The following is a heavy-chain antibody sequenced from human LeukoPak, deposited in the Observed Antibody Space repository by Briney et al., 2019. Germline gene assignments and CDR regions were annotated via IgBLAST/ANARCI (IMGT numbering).Heavy chain of an antibody. J-gene: IGHJ4*02. V-gene: IGHV3-21*01. D-gene: IGHD3-10*01. CDR1: GFTFSSYS. CDR3: ARVARLLWFGELSEECGPLDGIDY. Sequence: GGSLRLSCAASGFTFSSYSMNWVRQAPGKGLEWVSSISSSSSYIYYADSVKGRFTISRDNAKNSLYLQMNSLRAEDTAVYYCARVARLLWFGELSEECGPLDGIDYWGQGTLVTVSS. CDR2: ISSSSSYI.